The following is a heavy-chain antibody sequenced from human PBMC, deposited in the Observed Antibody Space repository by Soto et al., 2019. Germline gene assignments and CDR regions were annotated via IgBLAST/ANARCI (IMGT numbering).Heavy chain of an antibody. J-gene: IGHJ5*02. Sequence: GSLRLSCAASGFTFSEYAIHWVRQAPGKGLEWVAVISYDGSKKYYADSVKGRFTISRDNSKNTLYLQMNSLRAEDTAVYYCARVVPAATPHWFDPWGQGTLVTVSS. CDR1: GFTFSEYA. CDR2: ISYDGSKK. V-gene: IGHV3-30*04. CDR3: ARVVPAATPHWFDP. D-gene: IGHD2-2*01.